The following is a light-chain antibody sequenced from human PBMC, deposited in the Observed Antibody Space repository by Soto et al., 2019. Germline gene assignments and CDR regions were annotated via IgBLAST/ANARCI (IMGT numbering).Light chain of an antibody. V-gene: IGKV3-20*01. CDR2: GAS. CDR1: QTVRSSF. CDR3: QQCGSSST. Sequence: EIVLPPSPGTLSLSPGERATLSGRASQTVRSSFLAWYQQTPGQVPRLLIYGASSRATGIPDRFSGSGSGTDFTLTISRLEPEDFAVYYCQQCGSSSTFGQGTRLEIK. J-gene: IGKJ5*01.